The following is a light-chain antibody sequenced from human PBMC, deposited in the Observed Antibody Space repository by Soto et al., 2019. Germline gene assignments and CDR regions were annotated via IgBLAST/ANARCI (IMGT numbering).Light chain of an antibody. Sequence: IQLTQSPSSLSASVGDRVTITCRASQDISSYLGWYQQKPGKAPKLLIYAASTLQRGVSSRFSGSGSGTDFTLTISSLQPEDFATYYCQQLNTYPSTFGGGTKVEIQ. CDR1: QDISSY. V-gene: IGKV1-9*01. CDR3: QQLNTYPST. CDR2: AAS. J-gene: IGKJ4*01.